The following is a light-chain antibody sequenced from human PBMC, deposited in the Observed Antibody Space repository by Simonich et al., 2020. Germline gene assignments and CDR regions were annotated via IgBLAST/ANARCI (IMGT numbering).Light chain of an antibody. Sequence: QSALTQPASVSGSPGQSIPISCTGTRSDVGGYNYVSWYQQRPGKAPKRMIYDVSKRPSGVSNRFSGSKSGNTASLTISGLQAEDEADYYCSSYTSSSTWVFGGGTKLTVL. CDR3: SSYTSSSTWV. CDR1: RSDVGGYNY. V-gene: IGLV2-14*01. J-gene: IGLJ3*02. CDR2: DVS.